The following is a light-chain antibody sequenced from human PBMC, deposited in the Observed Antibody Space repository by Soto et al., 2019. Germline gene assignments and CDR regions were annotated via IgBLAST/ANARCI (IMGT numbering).Light chain of an antibody. Sequence: QSVLAQPASVSGSLGQSITISCPGTSSDVGSYNYVSWYQQHPGKAPKLMIYEVSNRPSGVSNRFSGSKSGNTASLTISGLQAEDEADYYCSSYTSSSTYVFGTGTKVTVL. J-gene: IGLJ1*01. CDR3: SSYTSSSTYV. V-gene: IGLV2-14*01. CDR2: EVS. CDR1: SSDVGSYNY.